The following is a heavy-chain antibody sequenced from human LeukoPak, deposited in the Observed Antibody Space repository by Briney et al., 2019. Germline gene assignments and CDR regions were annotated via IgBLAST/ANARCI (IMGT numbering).Heavy chain of an antibody. CDR2: SNSDTT. V-gene: IGHV3-53*01. Sequence: GGSLRLSCVASGFTVSSNYMSWVRRAPGKGLEWVSLSNSDTTYHAESVKGRFTISRDNSQNTFYLQMNSLRAEDTAVYYCAGRLRDAAAFDYWGQGTPVTVSS. J-gene: IGHJ4*02. CDR1: GFTVSSNY. D-gene: IGHD4-17*01. CDR3: AGRLRDAAAFDY.